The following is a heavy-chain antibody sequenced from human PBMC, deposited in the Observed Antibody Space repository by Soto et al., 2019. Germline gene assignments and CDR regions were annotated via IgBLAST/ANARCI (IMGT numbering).Heavy chain of an antibody. Sequence: GGFLRLSCAASGFTFISYPMSWVRQAPGKGLEWVSAISGSGGSTYYADSVKGRFTISRDNSKNTLYLQMNSLRAEDTAVYYCAKARRYCSSTSCSRSDDYFDYWGQGTLVTVSS. CDR3: AKARRYCSSTSCSRSDDYFDY. J-gene: IGHJ4*02. D-gene: IGHD2-2*01. CDR2: ISGSGGST. CDR1: GFTFISYP. V-gene: IGHV3-23*01.